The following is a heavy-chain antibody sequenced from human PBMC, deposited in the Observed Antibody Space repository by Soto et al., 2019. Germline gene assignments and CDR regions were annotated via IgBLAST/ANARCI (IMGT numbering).Heavy chain of an antibody. CDR2: IIPIFGTA. Sequence: QVQLVQSGAEVKKPGSSVKVSCKASGGTFSSYAISWVRQAPGQGLEWMGGIIPIFGTATYAQKFQGRVTITADESTSTAYMELSSLRSEDTDVYYCGSYGGNRYDAFDICGQGTMVTVSS. CDR1: GGTFSSYA. D-gene: IGHD4-17*01. V-gene: IGHV1-69*01. CDR3: GSYGGNRYDAFDI. J-gene: IGHJ3*02.